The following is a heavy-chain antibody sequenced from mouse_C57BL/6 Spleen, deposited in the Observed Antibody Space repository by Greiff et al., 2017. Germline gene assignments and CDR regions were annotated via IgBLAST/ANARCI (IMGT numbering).Heavy chain of an antibody. V-gene: IGHV1-39*01. Sequence: VQLKQSGPELVKPGASVKISCKASGYSFTDYNMNWVRQSNGKSLEWIGVINPNYGTTSYNQKFKGKATLTVDQSSSTAYMQLNSLTSEDSAVXYCAGPITTVVATDYAMDYWGQGTSVTVSS. CDR3: AGPITTVVATDYAMDY. CDR2: INPNYGTT. J-gene: IGHJ4*01. CDR1: GYSFTDYN. D-gene: IGHD1-1*01.